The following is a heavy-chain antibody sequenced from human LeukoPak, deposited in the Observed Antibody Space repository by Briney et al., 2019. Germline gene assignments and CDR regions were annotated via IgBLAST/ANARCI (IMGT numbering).Heavy chain of an antibody. CDR2: INPNSGGT. Sequence: ASVKVSCKASGYTFTVYYMHWVRQAPGQGLEWMGWINPNSGGTNYAQKFQGRVTITRDTSISTAYMELSRLRSDDTAVYYCARDLRGDMNGWFDPWGQGTLVTVSS. CDR1: GYTFTVYY. V-gene: IGHV1-2*02. D-gene: IGHD5-12*01. CDR3: ARDLRGDMNGWFDP. J-gene: IGHJ5*02.